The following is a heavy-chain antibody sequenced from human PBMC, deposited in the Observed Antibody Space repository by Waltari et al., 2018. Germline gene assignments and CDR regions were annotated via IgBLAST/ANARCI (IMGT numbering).Heavy chain of an antibody. D-gene: IGHD6-19*01. CDR1: GGSFSGYY. CDR2: INHSGST. CDR3: ARGGIAVAGTRAGYFDY. J-gene: IGHJ4*02. Sequence: QVQLQQWGAGLLKPSETLSLTCAVYGGSFSGYYWSWIRQPPGKGLEWIGEINHSGSTNYDPSLKSRVTISVDTSKNQFSLKLSSVTAADTAVYYCARGGIAVAGTRAGYFDYWGQGTLVTVSS. V-gene: IGHV4-34*01.